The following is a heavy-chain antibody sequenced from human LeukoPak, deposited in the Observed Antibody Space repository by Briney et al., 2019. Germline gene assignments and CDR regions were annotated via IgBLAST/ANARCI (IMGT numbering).Heavy chain of an antibody. V-gene: IGHV1-18*01. J-gene: IGHJ6*03. D-gene: IGHD1-26*01. CDR3: ARDGSFYSGSYPPPPGSPAGYMDV. CDR2: ISAYNGDT. Sequence: GASVKVSCKASGYTFTSYGISWVRQAPGQGLEWMGWISAYNGDTNYAQKFQGRVTITADKSTSTAYMELSSLRSEDTAVYYCARDGSFYSGSYPPPPGSPAGYMDVWGKGTTVTVSS. CDR1: GYTFTSYG.